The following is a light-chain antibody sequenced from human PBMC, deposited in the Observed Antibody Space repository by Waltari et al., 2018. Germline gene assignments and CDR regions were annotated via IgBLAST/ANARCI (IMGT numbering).Light chain of an antibody. J-gene: IGKJ2*01. Sequence: DVVMTQSPLSLPVTPGQPASIPCRSSQSLVYRDGDTYVNWFHQRPGQSPRRLIYKVSNRDSGVPDRFNGSGSGTDFTLKISRVEAEDVGVYYCMQGTHWPPYTFGQGTKLEIK. CDR1: QSLVYRDGDTY. CDR2: KVS. CDR3: MQGTHWPPYT. V-gene: IGKV2-30*01.